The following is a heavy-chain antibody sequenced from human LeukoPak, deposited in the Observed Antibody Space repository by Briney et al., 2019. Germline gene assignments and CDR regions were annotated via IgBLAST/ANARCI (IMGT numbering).Heavy chain of an antibody. J-gene: IGHJ4*02. CDR1: GFTFSSYG. D-gene: IGHD1-26*01. CDR2: ITSSSYK. V-gene: IGHV3-21*06. Sequence: GGTLRLSCAASGFTFSSYGMNWGRHAPGTGLGWVSSITSSSYKYYADSVKGRFTISRDNATNSLYLQMNSLSGEDTAVYYCARVLDSGNYYFDYWGQGTLVTVSS. CDR3: ARVLDSGNYYFDY.